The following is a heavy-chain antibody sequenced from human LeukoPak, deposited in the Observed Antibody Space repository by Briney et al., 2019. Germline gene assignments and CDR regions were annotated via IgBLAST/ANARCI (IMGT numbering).Heavy chain of an antibody. D-gene: IGHD3-22*01. J-gene: IGHJ4*02. Sequence: ASVNVSCKASGYTFTSYGINWVRQAPGQGLEWMGWISAYNGNTNYAQKLQGRVTVTTDTSTSTAYMELRSLRSDDTAVHYCASSKNYYDGSGLDYWGQGTLVTVSS. CDR1: GYTFTSYG. V-gene: IGHV1-18*01. CDR2: ISAYNGNT. CDR3: ASSKNYYDGSGLDY.